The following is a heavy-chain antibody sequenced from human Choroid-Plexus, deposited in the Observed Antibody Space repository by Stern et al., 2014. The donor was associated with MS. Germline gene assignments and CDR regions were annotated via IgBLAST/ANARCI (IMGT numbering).Heavy chain of an antibody. CDR2: VSYDGSNK. Sequence: VQLVESGGGGVQPGRPLRLSCVASGFTFGSCAIHWVRQAPGKGLEWVAGVSYDGSNKYYADSVNGRFTISRDNSQNTLYMQMSSLRPEDTAVYYCAKDRQYLTYFCDHWGQGSLVTVSS. V-gene: IGHV3-30*18. CDR1: GFTFGSCA. J-gene: IGHJ5*02. CDR3: AKDRQYLTYFCDH. D-gene: IGHD2/OR15-2a*01.